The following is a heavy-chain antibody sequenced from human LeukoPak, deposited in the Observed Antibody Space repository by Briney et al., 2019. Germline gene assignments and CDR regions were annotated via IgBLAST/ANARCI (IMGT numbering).Heavy chain of an antibody. D-gene: IGHD6-19*01. V-gene: IGHV3-30-3*01. CDR3: ASGSSGEGNH. J-gene: IGHJ5*02. Sequence: GRSLRLSCAASGFTFSSYAMHWVRQAPGKGLEWVAVISYDGSNKYYADSVKGRFTISRDNSKNTLYLQMNSLRAEDTAVYYCASGSSGEGNHWGQGTLVTVS. CDR2: ISYDGSNK. CDR1: GFTFSSYA.